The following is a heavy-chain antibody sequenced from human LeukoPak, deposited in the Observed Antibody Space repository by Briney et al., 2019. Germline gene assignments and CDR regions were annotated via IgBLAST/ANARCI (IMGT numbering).Heavy chain of an antibody. Sequence: SVKVSCKASGGTFSSNAISWVRQAPGQGLEWMGGIIPIFGTANYAQKFQGRVTVTVDESTSTAYMELSSLRSEDTAVYYCASLDTVTELDYWGQGTLVTVSS. J-gene: IGHJ4*02. D-gene: IGHD4-17*01. V-gene: IGHV1-69*13. CDR1: GGTFSSNA. CDR3: ASLDTVTELDY. CDR2: IIPIFGTA.